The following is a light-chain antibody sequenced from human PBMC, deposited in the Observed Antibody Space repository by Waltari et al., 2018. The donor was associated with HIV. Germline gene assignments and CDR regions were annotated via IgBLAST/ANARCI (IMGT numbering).Light chain of an antibody. Sequence: QSVLTQPPSASGTPGQRVTFSCSGSSSNIASNPVHWYQKLPGTAPRPLIYNNNQRPSGVPDRFSGSKSGTSASLAISGLQSEDEADYYCAAWDDSLNGHVLFGGGTKLTVL. J-gene: IGLJ2*01. CDR1: SSNIASNP. CDR2: NNN. CDR3: AAWDDSLNGHVL. V-gene: IGLV1-44*01.